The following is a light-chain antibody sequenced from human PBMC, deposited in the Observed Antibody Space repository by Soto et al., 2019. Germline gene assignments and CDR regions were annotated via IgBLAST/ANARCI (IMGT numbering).Light chain of an antibody. CDR1: QTINTW. J-gene: IGKJ3*01. Sequence: DIQMTQSPSTLSASVGDRVTITCRASQTINTWLAWYKQKPGKAPKLLIYRASNLVSGVPSRFSGSGSGTEFTLNISSLQPDEFSIYYCQQYETYAGTFGPGTKVDI. CDR3: QQYETYAGT. CDR2: RAS. V-gene: IGKV1-5*03.